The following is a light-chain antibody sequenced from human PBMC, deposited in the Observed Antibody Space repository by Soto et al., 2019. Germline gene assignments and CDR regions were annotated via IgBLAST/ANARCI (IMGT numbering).Light chain of an antibody. CDR3: QQSYSILL. J-gene: IGKJ2*01. CDR2: AAS. V-gene: IGKV1-39*01. Sequence: DIQMTQSPSSLSASVGDRVTITCRASQSISSYLNWYQQKPGKAPKLLIYAASNLQSGVPSRFSGSGSGTDFTLTISSLQPEDFAAYYCQQSYSILLFGQGTKLEIK. CDR1: QSISSY.